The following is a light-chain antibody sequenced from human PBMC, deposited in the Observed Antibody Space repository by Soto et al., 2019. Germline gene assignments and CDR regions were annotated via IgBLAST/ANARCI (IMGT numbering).Light chain of an antibody. Sequence: QSALNQPPSASGSPGQSVNISCTGTSSDVGAYNYVSWYQQLPGKAPKLIIYEVSKRPSGVPDRFSGSKSGNTASLTVSGLQAEDEADYYCTSYAGTYSFFYVFGTGTKVTVL. CDR2: EVS. J-gene: IGLJ1*01. V-gene: IGLV2-8*01. CDR3: TSYAGTYSFFYV. CDR1: SSDVGAYNY.